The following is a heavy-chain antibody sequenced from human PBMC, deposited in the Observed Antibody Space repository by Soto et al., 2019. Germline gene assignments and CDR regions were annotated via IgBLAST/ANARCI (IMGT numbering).Heavy chain of an antibody. Sequence: SVKVSCKASGGSFMSQAISWVRQAPGQGPEWMGGIIPFSGTVTYTQKFQGRVTMTRNTSISTAYMELSSLRSEDTAVYYCARSIAAAGTYYYGMDVWGQGTTVTVSS. CDR2: IIPFSGTV. J-gene: IGHJ6*02. V-gene: IGHV1-69*05. CDR1: GGSFMSQA. D-gene: IGHD6-13*01. CDR3: ARSIAAAGTYYYGMDV.